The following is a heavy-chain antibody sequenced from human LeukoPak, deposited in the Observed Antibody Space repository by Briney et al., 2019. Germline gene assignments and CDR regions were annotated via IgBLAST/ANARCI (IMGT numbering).Heavy chain of an antibody. D-gene: IGHD3-22*01. Sequence: GGSLRLSCAASGFTFSSYAMHWVRQAPGKGLEWVAVMSYDGSNKYYADSVKGRFTISRGNSKNTLYLQMNSLRAEDTAVYYCARDSDSGYPFPFYYYYYMDVWGKGTTVTVSS. CDR2: MSYDGSNK. CDR1: GFTFSSYA. V-gene: IGHV3-30-3*01. CDR3: ARDSDSGYPFPFYYYYYMDV. J-gene: IGHJ6*03.